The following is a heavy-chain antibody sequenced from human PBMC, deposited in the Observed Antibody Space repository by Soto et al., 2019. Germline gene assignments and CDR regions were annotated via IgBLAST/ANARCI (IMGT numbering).Heavy chain of an antibody. Sequence: PGGSLSLSGAASGFTFSSYSMNWVRQAPGKGLEWVSSISSSSSYIYYADSVKGRFTISRDNAKNSLYLQMNSLRAEDTAVYYCAKDGYGSGTSSYFDYWGQGTQVTVSS. D-gene: IGHD3-10*01. J-gene: IGHJ4*02. CDR2: ISSSSSYI. CDR3: AKDGYGSGTSSYFDY. CDR1: GFTFSSYS. V-gene: IGHV3-21*01.